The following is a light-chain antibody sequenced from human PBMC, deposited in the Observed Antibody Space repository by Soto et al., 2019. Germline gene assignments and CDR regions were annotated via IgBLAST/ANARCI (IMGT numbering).Light chain of an antibody. J-gene: IGLJ1*01. CDR3: SSYEGSNNLV. Sequence: QSALTQPPSASGSPGQSVTISCTGTSSDVGGYNYVSWYQQHPGKAPKLMIYEVSKRPSGVPDRFSGSKSGNTASLTVSGLQAEDEADYYCSSYEGSNNLVFGSGTKVTV. CDR2: EVS. CDR1: SSDVGGYNY. V-gene: IGLV2-8*01.